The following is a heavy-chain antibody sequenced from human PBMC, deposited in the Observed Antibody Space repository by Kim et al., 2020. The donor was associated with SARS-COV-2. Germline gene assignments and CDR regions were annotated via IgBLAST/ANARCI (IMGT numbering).Heavy chain of an antibody. J-gene: IGHJ4*02. Sequence: VQGPFTISRANSKSTLYLQMNSLRAEDTAVYYCAKDLITMVRGARGVFDYWGQGTLVTVSS. D-gene: IGHD3-10*01. CDR3: AKDLITMVRGARGVFDY. V-gene: IGHV3-30*02.